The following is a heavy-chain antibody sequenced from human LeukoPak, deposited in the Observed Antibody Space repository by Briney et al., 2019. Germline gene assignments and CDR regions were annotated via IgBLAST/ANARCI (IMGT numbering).Heavy chain of an antibody. J-gene: IGHJ4*02. CDR2: INHSGST. CDR1: GGSFSGYY. CDR3: ARGRGRFDY. Sequence: PSETLSLTCAVYGGSFSGYYWSWIRQPPGKGLEWIGEINHSGSTNYNPSLKSRVTISVDTSKNQFSLKLSSVTAADTAVYYCARGRGRFDYWGQGTLATVSS. V-gene: IGHV4-34*01.